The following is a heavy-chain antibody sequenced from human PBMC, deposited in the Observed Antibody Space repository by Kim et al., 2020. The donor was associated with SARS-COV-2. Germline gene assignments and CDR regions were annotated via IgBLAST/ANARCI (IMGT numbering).Heavy chain of an antibody. CDR2: VYFTGST. CDR3: ARDANDLVIGFSPSDP. J-gene: IGHJ5*02. CDR1: GESIISNDYY. Sequence: SETLSLTCTVSGESIISNDYYWGWVRQAPGKGPEWIGSVYFTGSTYFNPSLKSRVSISVDTSKSQFSLRLDSVTAADTAVYFCARDANDLVIGFSPSDP. V-gene: IGHV4-39*07. D-gene: IGHD2-21*01.